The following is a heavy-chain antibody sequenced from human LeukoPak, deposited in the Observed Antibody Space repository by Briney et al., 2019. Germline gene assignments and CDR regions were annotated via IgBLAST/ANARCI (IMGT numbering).Heavy chain of an antibody. D-gene: IGHD3-10*01. J-gene: IGHJ3*02. CDR1: GFTFDDYA. CDR3: AKDRLRVRGVIIPDAFDI. CDR2: ISWDGGST. Sequence: PGGSLRLSCAASGFTFDDYAMHWVRQAPGKGLEWVSLISWDGGSTYYADSVKGRFTISRDNSKNSLYLQMNSLRAEDTALYYCAKDRLRVRGVIIPDAFDIWGQGTMVTVSS. V-gene: IGHV3-43D*03.